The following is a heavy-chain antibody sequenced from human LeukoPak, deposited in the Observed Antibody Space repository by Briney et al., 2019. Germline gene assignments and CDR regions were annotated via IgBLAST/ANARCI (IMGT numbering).Heavy chain of an antibody. CDR3: AREDYYGSGSGYYYLDV. J-gene: IGHJ6*03. CDR1: GFTFNSYS. Sequence: GGSLRLSCAASGFAPSGFTFNSYSMNWVRQAPGKGLEWLSYIDSSSNSIYYADSVKGRFTISRDNAKNSLYLQMNSLRAEDTAVYYCAREDYYGSGSGYYYLDVWGKGTTVIVSS. CDR2: IDSSSNSI. D-gene: IGHD3-10*01. V-gene: IGHV3-48*01.